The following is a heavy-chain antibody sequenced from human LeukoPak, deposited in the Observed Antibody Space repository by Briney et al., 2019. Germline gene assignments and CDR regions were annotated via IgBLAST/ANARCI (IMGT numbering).Heavy chain of an antibody. CDR2: ISGSGGST. CDR1: GFTFSTYG. V-gene: IGHV3-23*01. D-gene: IGHD6-13*01. Sequence: GGSLRLSCAASGFTFSTYGMTWVRQAPGKGLEWVSAISGSGGSTYYADSVRGRFTISRDNSKNTLYLQMNSLRAEDTALYYCAKTGGIAAAHWGQGTLVTVSS. CDR3: AKTGGIAAAH. J-gene: IGHJ4*02.